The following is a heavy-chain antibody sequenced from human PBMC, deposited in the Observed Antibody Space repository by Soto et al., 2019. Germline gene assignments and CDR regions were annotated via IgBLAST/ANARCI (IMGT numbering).Heavy chain of an antibody. V-gene: IGHV4-39*01. D-gene: IGHD3-16*01. J-gene: IGHJ5*02. CDR3: VQYITTFGPGGNARWFDP. Sequence: PETLSLTCPVSGCSIRSSSYYWVWILQPPGKGLEWIGSIYYSGSTYYNPSLKSRVTISVDTSKNQFSLKLSSVTAADTAVYYCVQYITTFGPGGNARWFDPWGQGTLVTVSS. CDR1: GCSIRSSSYY. CDR2: IYYSGST.